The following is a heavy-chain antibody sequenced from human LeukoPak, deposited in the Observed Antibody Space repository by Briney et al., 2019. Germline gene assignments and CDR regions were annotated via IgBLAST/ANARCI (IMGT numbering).Heavy chain of an antibody. J-gene: IGHJ4*02. CDR2: INPNSGGT. V-gene: IGHV1-2*02. Sequence: ASVKVSCTASGYTFTGYYMHWVRQAPGQGLEWMGWINPNSGGTNYAQKFQGRVTMTRDTSISTAYMELSRLRSDDTAVYYCARDVHFSGCHDYWGQGTLVTVSS. CDR3: ARDVHFSGCHDY. D-gene: IGHD6-19*01. CDR1: GYTFTGYY.